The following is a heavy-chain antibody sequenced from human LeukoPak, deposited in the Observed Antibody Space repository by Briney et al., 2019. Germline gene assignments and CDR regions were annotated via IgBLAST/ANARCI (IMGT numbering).Heavy chain of an antibody. Sequence: PGGSLRLSCAASGFTFSSYWMHWVRQAPGKGLVWVSRINSDGSSTIYADSVKGRFTISRDNAKNTLYLQMNSLRAEDTAVYYCARYYDFWSGYYTAFSYWGQGTLVTVSS. CDR2: INSDGSST. CDR1: GFTFSSYW. CDR3: ARYYDFWSGYYTAFSY. J-gene: IGHJ4*02. D-gene: IGHD3-3*01. V-gene: IGHV3-74*01.